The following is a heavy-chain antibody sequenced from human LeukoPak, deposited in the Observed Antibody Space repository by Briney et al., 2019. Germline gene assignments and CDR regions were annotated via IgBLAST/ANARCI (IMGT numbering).Heavy chain of an antibody. Sequence: SQTLSLTCTVSGGSISSGDYYWSWIRQPPGKGLEWIGYIYYSGSTYYNPSLKSRVTISVDTSKNQFSLKLSSATAADTAVYYCARGDDSNYRQYYYYYYMDVWGKGTTVTVSS. CDR2: IYYSGST. V-gene: IGHV4-30-4*08. CDR3: ARGDDSNYRQYYYYYYMDV. J-gene: IGHJ6*03. CDR1: GGSISSGDYY. D-gene: IGHD4-11*01.